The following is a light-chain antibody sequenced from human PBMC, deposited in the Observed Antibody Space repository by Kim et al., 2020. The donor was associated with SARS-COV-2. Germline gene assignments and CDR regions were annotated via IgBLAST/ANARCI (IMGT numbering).Light chain of an antibody. J-gene: IGLJ3*02. Sequence: QSALTQPASVSGSPGQSITVSCTGTSSDFGAYNYVSWYQQHPGKAPKLMIFDVSKRPSGVSNRFSGSKSGNTASLTISGLLAEDEADYYCSSYIASSTLVFSGGTQLTVL. CDR2: DVS. CDR3: SSYIASSTLV. CDR1: SSDFGAYNY. V-gene: IGLV2-14*01.